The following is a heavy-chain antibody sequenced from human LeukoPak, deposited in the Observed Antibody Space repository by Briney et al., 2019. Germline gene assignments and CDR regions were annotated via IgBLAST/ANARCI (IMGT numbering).Heavy chain of an antibody. V-gene: IGHV3-23*01. J-gene: IGHJ4*02. D-gene: IGHD3-22*01. CDR1: GFTFSTYA. CDR3: ARDRGRYYDSRGFYWGYYFDS. Sequence: GSLRLSCAASGFTFSTYAVNWVRQAPGKGLAWVSTISGSGDSTYYADSVKGRFTISRDNSKDTLYLQMSSVRVDDTAVYYCARDRGRYYDSRGFYWGYYFDSWGQGILVTVSS. CDR2: ISGSGDST.